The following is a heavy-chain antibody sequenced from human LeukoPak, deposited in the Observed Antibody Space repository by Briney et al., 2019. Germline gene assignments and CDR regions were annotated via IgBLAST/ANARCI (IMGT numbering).Heavy chain of an antibody. CDR2: IYPGDSDT. V-gene: IGHV5-51*01. Sequence: GESLKISCKGSEYSFTSYWIGWVRQMPGKGLEWMGIIYPGDSDTRYSPSFRGQVTISADNSISTAYLQWSSLQASDTAMYYCATRNIGSQNPRAAFDIWGQGTVVVVSS. CDR3: ATRNIGSQNPRAAFDI. CDR1: EYSFTSYW. D-gene: IGHD1-14*01. J-gene: IGHJ3*02.